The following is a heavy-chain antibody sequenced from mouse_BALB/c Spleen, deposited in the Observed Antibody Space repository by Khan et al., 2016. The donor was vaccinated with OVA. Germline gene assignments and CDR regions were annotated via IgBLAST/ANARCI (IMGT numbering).Heavy chain of an antibody. CDR3: ARVYGGDFDY. Sequence: VQLKESGPGLVKPSQSLSLSCTVTGYSFTSYYAWNWIRQSPGNKLEWMAHISYSGNTKYHPSLKSRISVTRDTSKNPIFLQLNSVTAEDTATYYCARVYGGDFDYWGQGTTLTVSA. CDR2: ISYSGNT. V-gene: IGHV3-2*02. CDR1: GYSFTSYYA. D-gene: IGHD1-1*02. J-gene: IGHJ2*01.